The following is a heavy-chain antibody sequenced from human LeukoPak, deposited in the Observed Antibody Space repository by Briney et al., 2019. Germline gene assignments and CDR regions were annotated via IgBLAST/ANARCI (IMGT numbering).Heavy chain of an antibody. CDR2: INQDGSGE. D-gene: IGHD2-2*01. J-gene: IGHJ4*02. CDR3: VRAGPYQLPPRPVDY. CDR1: GFTFSSYW. V-gene: IGHV3-7*01. Sequence: PGGSLRLSCAASGFTFSSYWMSWVSQAPGKRLEWVANINQDGSGEYYVDSVKGRFTISRDNAKNSLYLHMNSLRAEDTAVYYCVRAGPYQLPPRPVDYWGQGTLVTVSS.